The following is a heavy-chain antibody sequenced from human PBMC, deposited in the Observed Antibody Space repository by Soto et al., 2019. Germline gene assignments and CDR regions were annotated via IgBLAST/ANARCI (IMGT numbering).Heavy chain of an antibody. V-gene: IGHV3-33*01. CDR2: IWYDGSNK. J-gene: IGHJ4*02. CDR1: GFTFSSYG. D-gene: IGHD4-17*01. Sequence: QVQLVESGGGVVQPGRSLRLSCAASGFTFSSYGMHWVRQAPGKGLEWVAVIWYDGSNKYYADSVKGRFTISRDNSKNTLYLQMNSLRAEDTAVYYCARVYGGNYPPLDYWGQGTLVTVSS. CDR3: ARVYGGNYPPLDY.